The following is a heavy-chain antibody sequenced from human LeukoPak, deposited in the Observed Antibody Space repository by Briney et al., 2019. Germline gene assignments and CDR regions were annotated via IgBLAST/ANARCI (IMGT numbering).Heavy chain of an antibody. CDR2: IYYSGST. Sequence: PSETLSLTCTVSGGSISSSSYYWGWIRQPPGKGLEWIGSIYYSGSTYYNPSLKSRVTISVDTSKDQFSLKLSSVTAADTAVYYCARINPWSLYGMDVWGQGTTVTVSS. D-gene: IGHD1-1*01. CDR3: ARINPWSLYGMDV. J-gene: IGHJ6*02. CDR1: GGSISSSSYY. V-gene: IGHV4-39*07.